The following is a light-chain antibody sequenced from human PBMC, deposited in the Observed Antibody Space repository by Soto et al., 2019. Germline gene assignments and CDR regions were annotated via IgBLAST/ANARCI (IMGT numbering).Light chain of an antibody. V-gene: IGLV2-14*01. J-gene: IGLJ1*01. CDR3: SSYTSSNPLYV. CDR2: DVS. CDR1: SSDVGGYNY. Sequence: QSALTQPASVSESPGQSITISCTGTSSDVGGYNYVSWYQQHPGKAPKLMIYDVSNRPSGVSNRFSGSKSGNTASLTISGLQAEDEADYYCSSYTSSNPLYVFGTGPKVTVL.